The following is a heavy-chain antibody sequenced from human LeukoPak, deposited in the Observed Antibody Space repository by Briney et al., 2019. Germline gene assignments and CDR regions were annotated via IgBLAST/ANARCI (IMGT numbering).Heavy chain of an antibody. J-gene: IGHJ4*02. V-gene: IGHV1-18*01. Sequence: ASVKVSFKGSGYTFTSYGISWVRQAPGQGLEWRGWISAYNGNTNYAQKLQCRVTMTTDTSTSTAYMELRSLRSDDTAVYYCARDWYYYGSGSSLPIDYWGQGPLVTVSS. CDR1: GYTFTSYG. D-gene: IGHD3-10*01. CDR2: ISAYNGNT. CDR3: ARDWYYYGSGSSLPIDY.